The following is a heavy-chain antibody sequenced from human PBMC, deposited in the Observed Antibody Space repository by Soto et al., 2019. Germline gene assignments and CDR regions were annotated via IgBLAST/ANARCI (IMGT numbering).Heavy chain of an antibody. CDR2: IYPGDSDT. Sequence: GESLKISCQGSGYSFISYWIGWVRQMPGKGLEWMGTIYPGDSDTRYSPSFQGQVTISADKSISTAHLQRSSRKASDTAMYYCAREVAGQRVYFQHWGQGTLVTVSS. D-gene: IGHD6-19*01. CDR1: GYSFISYW. V-gene: IGHV5-51*01. J-gene: IGHJ1*01. CDR3: AREVAGQRVYFQH.